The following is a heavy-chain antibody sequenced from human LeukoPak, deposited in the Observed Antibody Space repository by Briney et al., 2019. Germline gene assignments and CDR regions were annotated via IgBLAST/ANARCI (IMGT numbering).Heavy chain of an antibody. J-gene: IGHJ4*02. CDR3: AFRVPATAIDY. CDR2: ISAYNGNT. Sequence: ASVKVSCKASGYTFTSYYMHWVRQAPGQGLEWMGWISAYNGNTNYAQKLQGRVTMTTDTSTSTAYMELRSLRSDDTAVYYCAFRVPATAIDYWGQGTLVTVSS. CDR1: GYTFTSYY. D-gene: IGHD2-2*01. V-gene: IGHV1-18*04.